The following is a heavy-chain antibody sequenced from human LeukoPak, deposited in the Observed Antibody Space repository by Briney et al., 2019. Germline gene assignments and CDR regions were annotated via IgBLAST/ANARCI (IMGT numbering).Heavy chain of an antibody. Sequence: ASVKVSCKASGYTFTSYGISWVRPAPGQGLEWMGWISAYNGNTNYAQKLQGRVTMTTDTSTSTAYMELRSLRSDDTAVYYCARDPPIRYFDWLPHYYYYGMDVWGKGTTVTVSS. J-gene: IGHJ6*04. D-gene: IGHD3-9*01. V-gene: IGHV1-18*04. CDR2: ISAYNGNT. CDR1: GYTFTSYG. CDR3: ARDPPIRYFDWLPHYYYYGMDV.